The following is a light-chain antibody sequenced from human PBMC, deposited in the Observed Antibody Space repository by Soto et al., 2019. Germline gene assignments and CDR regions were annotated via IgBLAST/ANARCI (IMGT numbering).Light chain of an antibody. J-gene: IGKJ1*01. V-gene: IGKV3-20*01. CDR2: GAS. CDR3: QQYGTSLWT. CDR1: QSVSDSS. Sequence: EIVLTQSPGTLSLSPGERATLSCRASQSVSDSSLAWYQQNPGQAPSLLIYGASTRATGIPDRFSGSGFGTDFTLTISSLEPEDFAVYYCQQYGTSLWTFGQGTKVEVK.